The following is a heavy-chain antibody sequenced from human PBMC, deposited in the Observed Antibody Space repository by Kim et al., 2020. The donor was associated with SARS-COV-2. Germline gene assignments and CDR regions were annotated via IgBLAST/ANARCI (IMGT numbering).Heavy chain of an antibody. Sequence: TTFAASVKGRFTNSRENSKNAAYLQMDSLKTRDTAVYYCARHTASGDYDGYGGQGTLVTVSS. V-gene: IGHV3-73*01. CDR3: ARHTASGDYDGY. D-gene: IGHD2-21*02. J-gene: IGHJ4*02. CDR2: T.